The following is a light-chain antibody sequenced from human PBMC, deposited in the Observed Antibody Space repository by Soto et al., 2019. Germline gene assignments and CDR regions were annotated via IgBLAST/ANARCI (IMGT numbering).Light chain of an antibody. CDR2: AAS. CDR1: QGIRSY. V-gene: IGKV1-8*01. J-gene: IGKJ3*01. Sequence: AIRMTQSPSSFSASTGDRVTITCRSSQGIRSYLAWYQQKPGKAPKLLIYAASTLQRGVPSRFSGSGSGTDVTLAISCLQPEDFATYYCQQYYSYPFTFGPVTKVD. CDR3: QQYYSYPFT.